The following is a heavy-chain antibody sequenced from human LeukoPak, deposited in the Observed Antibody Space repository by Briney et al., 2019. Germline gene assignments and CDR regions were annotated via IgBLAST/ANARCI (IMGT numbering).Heavy chain of an antibody. CDR2: ISTGGTT. CDR3: ARVRSDSRGWYEFDY. CDR1: GFTVSTNY. V-gene: IGHV3-53*01. J-gene: IGHJ4*02. Sequence: PGGSLRLSCAASGFTVSTNYMSWVRQVSGEGLEFVSLISTGGTTDYEDSVKGRFTISSDNSKNTLYLQMNSLRVEDTAVYYCARVRSDSRGWYEFDYWGQGTLVTVSS. D-gene: IGHD6-19*01.